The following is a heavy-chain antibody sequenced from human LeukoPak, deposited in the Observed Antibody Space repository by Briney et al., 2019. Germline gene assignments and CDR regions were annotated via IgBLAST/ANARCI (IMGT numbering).Heavy chain of an antibody. CDR1: GFIVSSNY. Sequence: GGSLRLSCAASGFIVSSNYMTWVRQAPGKGLEWLSVIYSGGDTYYADSVKGRFTISRDNSKNTLYLQMNSLRAEDTAVYYCARGSYYDILTGYRYPLDYWGQGTLVTVSS. J-gene: IGHJ4*02. D-gene: IGHD3-9*01. CDR3: ARGSYYDILTGYRYPLDY. V-gene: IGHV3-66*02. CDR2: IYSGGDT.